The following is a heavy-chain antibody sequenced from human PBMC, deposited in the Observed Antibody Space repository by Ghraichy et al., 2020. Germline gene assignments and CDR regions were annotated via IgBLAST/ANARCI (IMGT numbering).Heavy chain of an antibody. CDR2: IYDSGNT. J-gene: IGHJ4*02. V-gene: IGHV4-59*08. D-gene: IGHD5-24*01. Sequence: SETLSLTCTVSGGPISNYYWSWIRQPPGKGLEWIGYIYDSGNTKYNPSLRGRVTMSVDTSKNQFSLKLNSVTATDAAVYYCARQGMAPLYYFDYWGQGTLVTVSS. CDR3: ARQGMAPLYYFDY. CDR1: GGPISNYY.